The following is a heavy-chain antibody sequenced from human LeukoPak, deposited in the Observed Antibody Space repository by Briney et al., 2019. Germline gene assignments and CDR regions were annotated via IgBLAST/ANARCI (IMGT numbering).Heavy chain of an antibody. CDR1: GFTFRTSW. D-gene: IGHD5-12*01. V-gene: IGHV3-74*01. J-gene: IGHJ4*02. CDR3: VRAIVYSAYDYLGY. CDR2: INSDGSTT. Sequence: PTGGSLRLSCAASGFTFRTSWMHCVRQAPGKGLVWVSRINSDGSTTNYADSVKGRFTISRDNAKNTLYLQMNGLRAEDTAVYYCVRAIVYSAYDYLGYWGQGSLVTVSS.